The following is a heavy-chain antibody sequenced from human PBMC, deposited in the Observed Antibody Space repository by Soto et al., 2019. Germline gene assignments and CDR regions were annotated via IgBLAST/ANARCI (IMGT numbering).Heavy chain of an antibody. CDR3: ARPTRQGYSYGYYYYGMDV. J-gene: IGHJ6*02. Sequence: ASVKVSWNASGYTFTSYDINWVLQSTGQGLEWMGWMNPNSGNTGYAQKFQGRVTMTRNTPISTAYMELSSLRSEDTAVYYCARPTRQGYSYGYYYYGMDVWGQGTTVTVSS. V-gene: IGHV1-8*01. CDR2: MNPNSGNT. CDR1: GYTFTSYD. D-gene: IGHD5-18*01.